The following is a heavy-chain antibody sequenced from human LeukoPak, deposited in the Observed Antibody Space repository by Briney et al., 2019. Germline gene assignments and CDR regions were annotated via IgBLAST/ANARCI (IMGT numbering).Heavy chain of an antibody. CDR1: GFTFSDHY. CDR2: IYYSGST. Sequence: LRLSCAASGFTFSDHYMDWVRQAPGKGLEWIGYIYYSGSTYYNPSLKSRVTISVDTSKNQFSLKLSSVTAADTAVYYCARAYCGGDCPMGYFDYWGQGTPVTVSS. D-gene: IGHD2-21*02. V-gene: IGHV4-31*02. J-gene: IGHJ4*02. CDR3: ARAYCGGDCPMGYFDY.